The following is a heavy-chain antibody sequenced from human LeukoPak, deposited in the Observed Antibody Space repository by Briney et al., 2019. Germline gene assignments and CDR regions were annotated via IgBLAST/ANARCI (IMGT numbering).Heavy chain of an antibody. CDR3: ARALDIVVVPAAMRSGMDV. J-gene: IGHJ6*02. V-gene: IGHV1-8*01. Sequence: ASVKVSCKASGYTFTSYDINWVRQATGQGLEWMGWMNPNSGNTGYAQKFQGRVTMTRNTSISTAYMELSSLRSEDTAVYYCARALDIVVVPAAMRSGMDVWGQGTTVTVSS. D-gene: IGHD2-2*01. CDR2: MNPNSGNT. CDR1: GYTFTSYD.